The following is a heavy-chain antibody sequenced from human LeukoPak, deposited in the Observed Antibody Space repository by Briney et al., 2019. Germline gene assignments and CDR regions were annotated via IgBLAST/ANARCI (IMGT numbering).Heavy chain of an antibody. Sequence: SETLSLTCTVSGGSISTTSYYWGWIRQPPGKGLEWIGSIYYSGSTYYNPSLKSRVTISVDTSKNQFSLKLSSVTAADTAVYYCARVDYGSGSSPFDYWGQGTLVTVSS. V-gene: IGHV4-39*07. J-gene: IGHJ4*02. CDR1: GGSISTTSYY. D-gene: IGHD3-10*01. CDR3: ARVDYGSGSSPFDY. CDR2: IYYSGST.